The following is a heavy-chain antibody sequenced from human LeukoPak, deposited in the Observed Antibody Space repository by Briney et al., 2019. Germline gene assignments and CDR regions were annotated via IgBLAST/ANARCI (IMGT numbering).Heavy chain of an antibody. J-gene: IGHJ4*02. Sequence: PSETLSLTCAVSGYSISSGYYWGWIRPPPGKGLEWIGSTYRSGSTYYNPSLKSRVTISVDTSKNQISLKLSSVTAADTAVYYCASRRRGYSYGYGYWGQGTLVTVSS. D-gene: IGHD5-18*01. V-gene: IGHV4-38-2*01. CDR3: ASRRRGYSYGYGY. CDR2: TYRSGST. CDR1: GYSISSGYY.